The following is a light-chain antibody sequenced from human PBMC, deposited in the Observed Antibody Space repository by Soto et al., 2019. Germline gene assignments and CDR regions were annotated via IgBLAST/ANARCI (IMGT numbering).Light chain of an antibody. J-gene: IGLJ1*01. Sequence: QSALTQPASVSGSPGQSITISCTGTSSDVGGYNFVSWYQLYPGKAPKLMIYDVSDRPSGVSIRFSGSKSGNTASLTISGLLAEDEADYYCSSYTASSTLYVFGTGTKVTVL. CDR3: SSYTASSTLYV. CDR1: SSDVGGYNF. V-gene: IGLV2-14*03. CDR2: DVS.